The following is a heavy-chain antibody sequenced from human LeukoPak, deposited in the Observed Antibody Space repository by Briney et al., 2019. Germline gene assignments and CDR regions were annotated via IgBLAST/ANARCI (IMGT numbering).Heavy chain of an antibody. J-gene: IGHJ5*02. D-gene: IGHD3-22*01. Sequence: GGSLRLSCAASGFTFSSYAMSWVRQAPGKGLEWVSAISGSGGSTYYADSVKGRFTISRDNSKNTLYLQMNSLRAEDTAVYYCAKAQITMIVVVTETHNWFDPWGQGTLVTVSS. CDR1: GFTFSSYA. V-gene: IGHV3-23*01. CDR2: ISGSGGST. CDR3: AKAQITMIVVVTETHNWFDP.